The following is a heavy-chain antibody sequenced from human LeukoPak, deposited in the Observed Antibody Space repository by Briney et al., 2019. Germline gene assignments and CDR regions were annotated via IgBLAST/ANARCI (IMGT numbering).Heavy chain of an antibody. Sequence: PGGSLRLSCAASGFTFSSCWMHWVRQAPGKGLVWVSRINSDGSSTSYADSVKGRFTISRDNAKNTLYLQMNSLRAEDTAVYYCARGGGGTAMVTALHWFDPWGQGTLVTVSS. J-gene: IGHJ5*02. CDR3: ARGGGGTAMVTALHWFDP. D-gene: IGHD5-18*01. V-gene: IGHV3-74*01. CDR2: INSDGSST. CDR1: GFTFSSCW.